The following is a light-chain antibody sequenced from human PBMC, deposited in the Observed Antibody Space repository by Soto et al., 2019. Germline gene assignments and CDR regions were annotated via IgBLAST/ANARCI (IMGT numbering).Light chain of an antibody. CDR3: QQTYSTPNA. CDR2: GAS. Sequence: IQMTQSPSSLSASIGDRVTITCRASQSVRGYLNWYQHKTGKAPNLLISGASSLQSGVPSRFNGSGSGTEFTLTISSCQPGDFAIYYCQQTYSTPNAFGPGTKVEIK. V-gene: IGKV1-39*01. J-gene: IGKJ1*01. CDR1: QSVRGY.